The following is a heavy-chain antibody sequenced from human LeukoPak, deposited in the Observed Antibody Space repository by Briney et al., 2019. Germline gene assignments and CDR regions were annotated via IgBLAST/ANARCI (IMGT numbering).Heavy chain of an antibody. CDR2: IYYSGST. J-gene: IGHJ4*02. V-gene: IGHV4-39*01. Sequence: PSETLSLTFTVSGGSISSSSYYWGWIRQPPGKGLEWIGSIYYSGSTYYNPSLKSRVTISVDTSKNQFSLKLSSVTAADTAVYYCARRGDYSNYQALDYWGQGTLVTVSS. D-gene: IGHD4-11*01. CDR1: GGSISSSSYY. CDR3: ARRGDYSNYQALDY.